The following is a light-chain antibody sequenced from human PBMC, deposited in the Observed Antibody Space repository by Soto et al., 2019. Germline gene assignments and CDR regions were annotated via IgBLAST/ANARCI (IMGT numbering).Light chain of an antibody. CDR2: EDT. J-gene: IGLJ3*02. Sequence: QSALTPPASVSGSPGPSINISCSGTISDVGSHPLVSWYQQHPGKAPKLMISEDTKRPSGVSNRFSGSKSGNMASLTISGLQSEDEEVYYCCAFTSSGTWVFGGGTKVTVL. CDR3: CAFTSSGTWV. CDR1: ISDVGSHPL. V-gene: IGLV2-23*01.